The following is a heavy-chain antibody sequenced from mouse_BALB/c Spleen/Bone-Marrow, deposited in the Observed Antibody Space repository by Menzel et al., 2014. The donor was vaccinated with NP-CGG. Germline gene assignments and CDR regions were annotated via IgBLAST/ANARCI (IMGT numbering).Heavy chain of an antibody. D-gene: IGHD2-1*01. J-gene: IGHJ1*01. CDR3: ARDRAYGNWYFDV. Sequence: QVQLQQSGPGLVAPSRSLSITCTVSGFSLTSYGVHWVRQPPGKGLEWLGVIWAGRSTNYNSALMSRLSISKDNSKSQVFLKVNSLQTDDTAMCYCARDRAYGNWYFDVWCAGTTVTVSS. CDR1: GFSLTSYG. V-gene: IGHV2-9*02. CDR2: IWAGRST.